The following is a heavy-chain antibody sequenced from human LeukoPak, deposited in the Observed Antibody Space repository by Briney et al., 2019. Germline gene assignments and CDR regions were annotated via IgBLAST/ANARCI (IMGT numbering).Heavy chain of an antibody. Sequence: ASVKVSCKTSGYTFTTYGISWMRQAPGQGLEWMGWISGYTGNTNYAQKFQGRVTMTTDTSTSTVYMELSSLRSEDTAVYYCARDSGSSTPLGGDYWGQGTLVTVSS. V-gene: IGHV1-18*01. CDR1: GYTFTTYG. CDR2: ISGYTGNT. D-gene: IGHD6-6*01. CDR3: ARDSGSSTPLGGDY. J-gene: IGHJ4*02.